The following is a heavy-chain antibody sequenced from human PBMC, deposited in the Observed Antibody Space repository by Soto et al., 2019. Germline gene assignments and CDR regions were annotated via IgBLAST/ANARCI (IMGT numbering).Heavy chain of an antibody. D-gene: IGHD3-10*01. CDR3: ARVRYYGSGSYVFDY. Sequence: SETLSLTCTVSGGSISSYYWSWIRQPPGKGLEWIGYIYYSGCTNYNPSLKSRVTISVDTSKNQFSLKLSSVTAADTAVYYCARVRYYGSGSYVFDYWGQGTLVTVSS. J-gene: IGHJ4*02. V-gene: IGHV4-59*01. CDR1: GGSISSYY. CDR2: IYYSGCT.